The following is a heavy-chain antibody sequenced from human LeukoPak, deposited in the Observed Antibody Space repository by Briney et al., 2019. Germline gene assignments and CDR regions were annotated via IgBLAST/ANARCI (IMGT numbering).Heavy chain of an antibody. Sequence: ASVKVPCKASGYTFTSYYMHWVRQAPGQGLEWMGIINPSGGSTSYAQKFQGRVTMTRDTSTSTVYMELSSLRSEDTAVYYCARDKGRELRDIVVVPAARYYFDYWGQGTLVTVSS. CDR2: INPSGGST. V-gene: IGHV1-46*01. CDR3: ARDKGRELRDIVVVPAARYYFDY. J-gene: IGHJ4*02. CDR1: GYTFTSYY. D-gene: IGHD2-2*01.